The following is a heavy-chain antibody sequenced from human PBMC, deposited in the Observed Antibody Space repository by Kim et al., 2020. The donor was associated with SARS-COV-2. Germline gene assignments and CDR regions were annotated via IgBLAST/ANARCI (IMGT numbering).Heavy chain of an antibody. Sequence: GGSLRLSCAASGFTFSSYAMSWVRQAPGKGLEWVSAISGSGGSTYYADSVKGRFTISRDNSKNTLYLQMNSLRAEDTAVYYCAKDGSGPLLVGAKGYFQHWGQGTLVTVSS. V-gene: IGHV3-23*01. D-gene: IGHD1-26*01. J-gene: IGHJ1*01. CDR1: GFTFSSYA. CDR2: ISGSGGST. CDR3: AKDGSGPLLVGAKGYFQH.